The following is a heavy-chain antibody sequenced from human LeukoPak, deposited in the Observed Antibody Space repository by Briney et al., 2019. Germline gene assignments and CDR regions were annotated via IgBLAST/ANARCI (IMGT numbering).Heavy chain of an antibody. V-gene: IGHV5-51*01. CDR3: ARHPGAGSYGYYYGMDV. D-gene: IGHD1-26*01. CDR2: IHPEDSRT. Sequence: GESLKISCQASGYSFSNYWIAWVRQMPGKGLEWMGVIHPEDSRTRYSPSFQGQVTISADKSISTAYLQWSSLKASDTAMYYCARHPGAGSYGYYYGMDVWGQGTTVTVSS. CDR1: GYSFSNYW. J-gene: IGHJ6*02.